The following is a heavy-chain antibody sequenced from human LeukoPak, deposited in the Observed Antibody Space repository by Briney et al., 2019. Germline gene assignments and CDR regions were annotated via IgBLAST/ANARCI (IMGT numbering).Heavy chain of an antibody. CDR1: GFTFSNYV. D-gene: IGHD2-21*02. V-gene: IGHV3-30*18. CDR3: VKDLNCGGDCYSAAGH. J-gene: IGHJ4*02. Sequence: PGRSLRLSCAASGFTFSNYVIHWVRQAPGKGLEWVAVISYDGSNKYYVDSVKGRFTISRDNSKNTLYLQMNSLRAEDTAMYYCVKDLNCGGDCYSAAGHWGQGILVTVSS. CDR2: ISYDGSNK.